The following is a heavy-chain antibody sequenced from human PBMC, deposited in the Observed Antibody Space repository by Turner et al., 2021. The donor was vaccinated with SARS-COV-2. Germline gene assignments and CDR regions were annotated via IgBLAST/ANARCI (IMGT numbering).Heavy chain of an antibody. CDR3: ARSGGWYFGYFDY. J-gene: IGHJ4*02. D-gene: IGHD6-19*01. Sequence: QVQLQESGPGRVKPSETMSLTCTVYGDSISSYYWSWIRQPPGKGLEWIGYIYYSGSTNYNPSLKSRVTISVDTSKNQFSLKLTSVTAAYTAVYYCARSGGWYFGYFDYWGQGTLVTVSS. CDR2: IYYSGST. V-gene: IGHV4-59*01. CDR1: GDSISSYY.